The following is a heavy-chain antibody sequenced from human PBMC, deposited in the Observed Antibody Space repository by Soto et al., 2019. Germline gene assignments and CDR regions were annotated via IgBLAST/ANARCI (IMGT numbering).Heavy chain of an antibody. CDR1: GGTFSSYA. Sequence: ASVKVSCKASGGTFSSYAISWVRQAPGQGLEWMGGIIPIFGTANYAQKFLGRVTITADESTSTAYMELRSLRSDDTAVYYCARDMGITMVRGVIIHGPWAFDIWGQGTMVTVSS. CDR2: IIPIFGTA. J-gene: IGHJ3*02. D-gene: IGHD3-10*01. V-gene: IGHV1-69*13. CDR3: ARDMGITMVRGVIIHGPWAFDI.